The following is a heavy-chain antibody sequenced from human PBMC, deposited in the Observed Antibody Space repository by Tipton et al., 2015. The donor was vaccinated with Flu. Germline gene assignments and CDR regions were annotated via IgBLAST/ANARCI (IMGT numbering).Heavy chain of an antibody. Sequence: SLRLSCAASGFTFSHYYMSWIRQAPGKGLEWVSYISSSGSTIYYADSVKGRFTISRDNAENSLYLQMNSLRAEDTAVYYCARETQWSNFDYWGQGTLISISS. V-gene: IGHV3-11*04. D-gene: IGHD6-19*01. CDR2: ISSSGSTI. J-gene: IGHJ4*02. CDR3: ARETQWSNFDY. CDR1: GFTFSHYY.